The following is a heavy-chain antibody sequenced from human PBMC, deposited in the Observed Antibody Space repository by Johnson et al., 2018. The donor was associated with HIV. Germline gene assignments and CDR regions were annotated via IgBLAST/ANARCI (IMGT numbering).Heavy chain of an antibody. J-gene: IGHJ3*02. CDR2: ITWNSGTI. CDR3: AKDLRLSSGQWLVQGGAFDI. Sequence: VESGGGLEQPGRSLRLSCAASGFTFDDYVMHWVRQAPGKGLEWVSGITWNSGTIGYADSVKGRFTISRDNVKNSLYLQMNSLRAEDTALYYCAKDLRLSSGQWLVQGGAFDIWGQGTMVTVSS. D-gene: IGHD6-19*01. CDR1: GFTFDDYV. V-gene: IGHV3-9*01.